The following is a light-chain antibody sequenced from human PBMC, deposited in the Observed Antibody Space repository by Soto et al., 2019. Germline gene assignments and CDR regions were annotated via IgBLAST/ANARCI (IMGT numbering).Light chain of an antibody. CDR3: QQYGNSPRYS. Sequence: EIVLTQSPGTLSLSLGERATLSCRASQSVNSIYLAWYQQKPGQAPRLLIYGTSSRATGIPDRFSGSGSGTDFTLTISRLEPEDFAVYYCQQYGNSPRYSFGQGTKVETK. J-gene: IGKJ2*03. CDR2: GTS. CDR1: QSVNSIY. V-gene: IGKV3-20*01.